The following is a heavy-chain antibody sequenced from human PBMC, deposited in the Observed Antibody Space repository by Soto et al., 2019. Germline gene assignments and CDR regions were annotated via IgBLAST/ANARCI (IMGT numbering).Heavy chain of an antibody. Sequence: SVKVSCKASGGTFSSYAISWVRQAPGQGLEWMGGIIPIFGTANYAQKFQSRVTITADESTSTAYMELSSLRSEDTAVYYCASGYYFDYYYGMDVWGQGTTVTVSS. V-gene: IGHV1-69*13. J-gene: IGHJ6*02. CDR2: IIPIFGTA. CDR3: ASGYYFDYYYGMDV. CDR1: GGTFSSYA. D-gene: IGHD3-3*01.